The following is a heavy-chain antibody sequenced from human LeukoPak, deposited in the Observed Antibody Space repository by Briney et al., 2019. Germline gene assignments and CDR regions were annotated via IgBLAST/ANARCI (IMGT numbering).Heavy chain of an antibody. CDR1: GGSISSGGYS. V-gene: IGHV4-30-2*01. J-gene: IGHJ5*02. D-gene: IGHD2-2*01. Sequence: SETLSLTCAVSGGSISSGGYSWSWIRQPPGKGLEWIGYIYHSGSTYYNPSLKSRVTISVDRSKNQFPLKLSSVTAADTAVYYCARASNAYCSSTSCTKESWFDPWGQGTLVTVSS. CDR3: ARASNAYCSSTSCTKESWFDP. CDR2: IYHSGST.